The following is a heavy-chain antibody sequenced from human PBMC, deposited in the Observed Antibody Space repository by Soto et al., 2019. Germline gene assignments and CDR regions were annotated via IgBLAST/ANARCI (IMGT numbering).Heavy chain of an antibody. CDR2: IYLYDGK. D-gene: IGHD2-15*01. CDR1: GFSLSTNGVA. Sequence: QITLKESGPTLVKPTQPLTLTCTFSGFSLSTNGVAVGWIRQPPGKALEWLALIYLYDGKRYSPSLKSRLTIPKDTAKNQVVLTMTNMDPVDTATYYCAHARLPYYYYGMYVWGQGTTVTVSS. J-gene: IGHJ6*02. V-gene: IGHV2-5*01. CDR3: AHARLPYYYYGMYV.